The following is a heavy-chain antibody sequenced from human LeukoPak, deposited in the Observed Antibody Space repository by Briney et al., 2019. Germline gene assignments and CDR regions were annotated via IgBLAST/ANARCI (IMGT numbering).Heavy chain of an antibody. Sequence: PGGSLRLSCAASGFTFSSYWMHWVRQAPGKGLEWVSAISGSGGSTYYADSVKGRFTISRDNSKTTLYLQMNSLRAEDTAVYYYSKEGGRVDPWGQGTMVTVSS. D-gene: IGHD3-16*01. V-gene: IGHV3-23*01. CDR1: GFTFSSYW. J-gene: IGHJ5*02. CDR2: ISGSGGST. CDR3: SKEGGRVDP.